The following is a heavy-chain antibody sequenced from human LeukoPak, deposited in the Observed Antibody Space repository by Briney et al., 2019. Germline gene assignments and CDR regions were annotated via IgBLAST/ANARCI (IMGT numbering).Heavy chain of an antibody. CDR1: GFTFSSSG. Sequence: PGGSLRLSCAASGFTFSSSGMHWVRQAPGKGLEWVALISSTGSNNFYADSVKGRFTISRDNSKSTLYLQMSSLRVEDTAIYYCAKGRGSYLNWFDPWGQGTLVTVSS. CDR2: ISSTGSNN. D-gene: IGHD1-26*01. J-gene: IGHJ5*02. V-gene: IGHV3-30*18. CDR3: AKGRGSYLNWFDP.